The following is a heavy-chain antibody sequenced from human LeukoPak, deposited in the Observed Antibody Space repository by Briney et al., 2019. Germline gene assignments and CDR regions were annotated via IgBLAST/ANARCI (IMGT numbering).Heavy chain of an antibody. Sequence: SGTLSLTCAVSGGSISSSNWWSWVRPPPGKGLEWIGEIYHSGSTNYNPSLKSRVTISVDTSKNQFSLKLSSVTAADTAVYYCAREATSIAAAGTPNPDYWGQGTLVTVSS. D-gene: IGHD6-13*01. CDR3: AREATSIAAAGTPNPDY. CDR2: IYHSGST. J-gene: IGHJ4*02. CDR1: GGSISSSNW. V-gene: IGHV4-4*02.